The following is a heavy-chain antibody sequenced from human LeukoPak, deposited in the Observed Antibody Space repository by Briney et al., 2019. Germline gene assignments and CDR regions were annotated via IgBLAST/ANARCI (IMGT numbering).Heavy chain of an antibody. CDR1: GGSFSGYY. Sequence: SETLSLTCAVYGGSFSGYYWSWIRQPPGKGLEWIGYIYYSGGTNYNPSLKSRVTISVDTSKNQFSLKLSSVTAADTAVYYCARVGSQVYWGQGTLVTVSS. CDR2: IYYSGGT. J-gene: IGHJ4*02. V-gene: IGHV4-59*01. CDR3: ARVGSQVY.